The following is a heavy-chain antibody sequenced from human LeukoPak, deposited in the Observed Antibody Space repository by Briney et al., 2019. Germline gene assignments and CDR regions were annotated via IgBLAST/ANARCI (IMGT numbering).Heavy chain of an antibody. Sequence: PGGSLRLSCAASGFTFSNYAMHWVRQAPGKGLQWVAVISYDASNKYYADSVKGRFTISRDDSKNTLYLQMNSLRAEDTAVYYCAKDLGRYRNNYFDYWGQGTLVTVSS. CDR1: GFTFSNYA. CDR3: AKDLGRYRNNYFDY. J-gene: IGHJ4*02. V-gene: IGHV3-30-3*01. D-gene: IGHD1-26*01. CDR2: ISYDASNK.